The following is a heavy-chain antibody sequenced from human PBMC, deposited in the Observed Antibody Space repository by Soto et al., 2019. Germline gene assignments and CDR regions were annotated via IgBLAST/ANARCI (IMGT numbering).Heavy chain of an antibody. CDR1: GFTFSDYA. J-gene: IGHJ4*02. CDR2: VSHDGRNT. CDR3: AKGGRQWLVTSDFNY. Sequence: VQLVESGGGVVQPGRSLRLSCAASGFTFSDYAMHWVRQAPGKGLEWVAVVSHDGRNTHYADSVKVRFTISRDSSKNRVSLEMTSLRAEDTAVYYCAKGGRQWLVTSDFNYWGQGALVTVSS. D-gene: IGHD6-19*01. V-gene: IGHV3-30*18.